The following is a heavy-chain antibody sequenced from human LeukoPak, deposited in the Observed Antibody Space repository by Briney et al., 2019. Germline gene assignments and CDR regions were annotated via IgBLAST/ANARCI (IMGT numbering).Heavy chain of an antibody. D-gene: IGHD1-1*01. CDR2: ISGSGGST. CDR1: GFTFSSYA. Sequence: PGGSLRLSCAASGFTFSSYAMGWVRQAPGKGLEWVSAISGSGGSTYYADSVKGRFTISRDNSKNTLYLQMNSLRAEDTAVYYCAKVPGTTMAVDYFDYWGQGTLVTVSS. CDR3: AKVPGTTMAVDYFDY. V-gene: IGHV3-23*01. J-gene: IGHJ4*02.